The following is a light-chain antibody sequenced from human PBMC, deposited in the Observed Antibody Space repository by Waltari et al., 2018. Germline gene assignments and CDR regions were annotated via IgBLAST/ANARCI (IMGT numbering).Light chain of an antibody. CDR3: QQYHNLPPT. J-gene: IGKJ4*01. CDR2: DAS. CDR1: QDISNY. Sequence: DIQMTQSPSSLSASAGDRVTITCQASQDISNYLNWYQQKPGKAPKFLIYDASNLETGVPSRFRGSGSGTVFTFTINSLQPEDFATYYCQQYHNLPPTFGGGTKVEIK. V-gene: IGKV1-33*01.